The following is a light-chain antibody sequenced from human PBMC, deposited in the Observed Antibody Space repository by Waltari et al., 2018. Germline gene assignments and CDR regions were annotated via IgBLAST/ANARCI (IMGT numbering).Light chain of an antibody. CDR1: SRDVGSYIH. CDR2: EVN. Sequence: QSALTQPPSASGSPGQSVTISCSGSSRDVGSYIHVSWYQQHPGKAPRLIIYEVNNRPSGVPDRFSGSKSGNTASLTVSELQSEDEAVYFCSSYTGIRSVIFGGGTHLSVL. J-gene: IGLJ2*01. CDR3: SSYTGIRSVI. V-gene: IGLV2-8*01.